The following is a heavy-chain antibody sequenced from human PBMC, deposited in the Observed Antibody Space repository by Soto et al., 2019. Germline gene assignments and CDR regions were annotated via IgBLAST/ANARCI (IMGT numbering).Heavy chain of an antibody. CDR3: ARYITGVRYYGMDV. D-gene: IGHD5-18*01. J-gene: IGHJ6*02. CDR2: IGESGTPT. Sequence: EVQLLESGGGLVQPGGSLRLSCAASGFTFSSYAMKWVRQAPGKGLEWVSLIGESGTPTYYADSVKGRFTISRDNSGNTLFLEMYSLRAEDTAVYYCARYITGVRYYGMDVWGQGNTVTVSS. CDR1: GFTFSSYA. V-gene: IGHV3-23*01.